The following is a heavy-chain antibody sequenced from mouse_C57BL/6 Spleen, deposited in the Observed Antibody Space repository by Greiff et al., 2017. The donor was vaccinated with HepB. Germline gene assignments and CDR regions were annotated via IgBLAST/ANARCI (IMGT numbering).Heavy chain of an antibody. D-gene: IGHD2-4*01. Sequence: QVQLQQPGAELVKPGASVTLSCKASGYTFTSYWMQWVKQRPGQGLEWIGEIDPSDSYTNYNQKFKGKATLTVDTSSSTAYMQLSSLTSEDSAVYYCARGETYYDSDWGQGTLVTVSA. CDR3: ARGETYYDSD. V-gene: IGHV1-50*01. CDR1: GYTFTSYW. CDR2: IDPSDSYT. J-gene: IGHJ3*01.